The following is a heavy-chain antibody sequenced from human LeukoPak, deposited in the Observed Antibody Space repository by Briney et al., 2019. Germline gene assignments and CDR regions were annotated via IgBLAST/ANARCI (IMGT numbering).Heavy chain of an antibody. Sequence: ASVKVSCKASGYTFTGYAIQWVRQAPGQRLEWMGWINAGNGNTKYSQKFQGRVTITRDTSANTVYMELSSPRSEDTAVYYCARGPLGRNGDYFDYWGQGTLVTVSS. V-gene: IGHV1-3*01. CDR3: ARGPLGRNGDYFDY. CDR1: GYTFTGYA. J-gene: IGHJ4*02. D-gene: IGHD7-27*01. CDR2: INAGNGNT.